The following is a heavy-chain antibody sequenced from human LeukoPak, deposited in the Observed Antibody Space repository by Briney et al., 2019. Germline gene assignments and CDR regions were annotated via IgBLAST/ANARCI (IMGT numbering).Heavy chain of an antibody. J-gene: IGHJ5*02. CDR2: IYSDGTI. CDR1: GGSISRYY. V-gene: IGHV4-4*07. D-gene: IGHD3-10*01. CDR3: ARSSEDFYGSGKFDP. Sequence: SETLSLTCTVSGGSISRYYWSWIRQPAGKGLEWIGRIYSDGTITYNPSLQSRLTMSIDTSKNQFSLNLDSVTAADTAVYYCARSSEDFYGSGKFDPWGQGTLVTVSS.